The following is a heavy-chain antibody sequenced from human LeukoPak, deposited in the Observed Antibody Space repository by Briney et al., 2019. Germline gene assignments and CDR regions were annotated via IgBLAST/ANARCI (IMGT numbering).Heavy chain of an antibody. CDR1: GFTFSSYG. Sequence: GGSLRLSCAASGFTFSSYGMHWVRQAPGKGLEWVAVIWYDGSNKYYADSVKGRFTISRDNSKNTLYLQMNSLRAEDTAVYYCAKAEWFGELYPPPGNWGQGTLVTVSS. CDR2: IWYDGSNK. D-gene: IGHD3-10*01. J-gene: IGHJ4*02. CDR3: AKAEWFGELYPPPGN. V-gene: IGHV3-33*06.